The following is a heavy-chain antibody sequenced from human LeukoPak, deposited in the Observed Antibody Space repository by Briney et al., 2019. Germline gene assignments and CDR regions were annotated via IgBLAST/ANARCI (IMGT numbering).Heavy chain of an antibody. J-gene: IGHJ6*03. CDR1: GFTFGDYA. Sequence: GGSLRLSCTASGFTFGDYAMSWVRQAPGKGLEWVGFIRSKAYGGTTEYAASVKGRFTISRDDSKSIAYLQMNSLKTEDTAVYYCTNLLLWFGELLMGTSRAYYMDVWGKGTTVTVSS. D-gene: IGHD3-10*01. CDR2: IRSKAYGGTT. CDR3: TNLLLWFGELLMGTSRAYYMDV. V-gene: IGHV3-49*04.